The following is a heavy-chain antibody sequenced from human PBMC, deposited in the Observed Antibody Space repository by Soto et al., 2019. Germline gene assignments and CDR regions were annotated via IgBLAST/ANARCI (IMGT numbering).Heavy chain of an antibody. V-gene: IGHV5-51*01. J-gene: IGHJ4*02. CDR2: IYPGDSDT. Sequence: XESLRVSWQASGYRCPMYWGGWVRQMPGKGLEWMGIIYPGDSDTRYSPSFQGQVTISADKSINTAYLQLTNLKASDTAMYYCARPDSSSIDYWRQGTLVTV. CDR1: GYRCPMYW. CDR3: ARPDSSSIDY. D-gene: IGHD6-19*01.